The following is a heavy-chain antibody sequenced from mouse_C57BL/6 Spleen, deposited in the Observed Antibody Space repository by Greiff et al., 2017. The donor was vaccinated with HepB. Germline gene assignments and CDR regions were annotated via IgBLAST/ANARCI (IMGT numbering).Heavy chain of an antibody. D-gene: IGHD2-3*01. V-gene: IGHV5-6*01. CDR1: GFTFSSYG. Sequence: EVQRVESGGDLVKPGGSLKLSCAASGFTFSSYGMSWVRQTPDKRLEWVATISSGGSYTYYPDSVKGRFTISRDNAKNTLYLQMSSLKSEDTAMYYCARRGGYYPWFAYWGQGTLVTVSA. CDR2: ISSGGSYT. J-gene: IGHJ3*01. CDR3: ARRGGYYPWFAY.